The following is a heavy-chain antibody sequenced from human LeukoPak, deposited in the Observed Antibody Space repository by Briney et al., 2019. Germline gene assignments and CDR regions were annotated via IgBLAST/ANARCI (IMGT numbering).Heavy chain of an antibody. CDR3: AKDQRRDYGDYQPLPDY. V-gene: IGHV3-23*01. D-gene: IGHD4-17*01. CDR2: ISGSVRST. J-gene: IGHJ4*02. CDR1: GFIFSSYG. Sequence: PGGSLRLSCAASGFIFSSYGMSWVRQAPGQGLEWVSAISGSVRSTYYSDSVKGRFTISKDTSKNTLYLQMSSLRAEDTAVYYCAKDQRRDYGDYQPLPDYWGQGTLVTVSS.